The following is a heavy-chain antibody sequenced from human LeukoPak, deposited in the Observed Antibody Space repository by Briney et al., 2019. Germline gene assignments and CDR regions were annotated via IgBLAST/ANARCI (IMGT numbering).Heavy chain of an antibody. J-gene: IGHJ4*02. CDR3: AKDGTGQLEIHYFDY. CDR1: GFTVSSNY. CDR2: IYSGGST. V-gene: IGHV3-53*01. Sequence: GGSLRLSCAASGFTVSSNYMSWVRQAPGKGLEWVSVIYSGGSTYYADSVKGRFTISRDNSKNMLYLQMNSLRAEDTAVYYCAKDGTGQLEIHYFDYWGQGTLVTVSS. D-gene: IGHD6-13*01.